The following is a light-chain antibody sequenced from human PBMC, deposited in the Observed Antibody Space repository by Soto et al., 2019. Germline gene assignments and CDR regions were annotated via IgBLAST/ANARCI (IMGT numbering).Light chain of an antibody. Sequence: EIGLTQSPGILSLSPGERASLSCGASQSITSSFLAWYQQKPGQAPRLLIYGASSRATGIPDRFSGSGSGTEFTLTISSLQSEDFAVYYCQQYNNWPPWTFGQGTKVDIK. J-gene: IGKJ1*01. CDR2: GAS. CDR3: QQYNNWPPWT. CDR1: QSITSS. V-gene: IGKV3D-15*01.